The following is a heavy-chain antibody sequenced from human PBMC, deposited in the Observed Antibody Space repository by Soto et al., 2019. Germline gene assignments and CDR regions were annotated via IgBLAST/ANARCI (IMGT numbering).Heavy chain of an antibody. Sequence: SETLSLTCAVYGGSFSGYYWSWIRQPPGKGLEWIGEINHSGSTNYNPSLKSRVTISVETSKNQFSLKLSSVTAADTAVYYCARQLLRPYYFDYWGQGTLVTVSS. CDR1: GGSFSGYY. J-gene: IGHJ4*02. CDR2: INHSGST. V-gene: IGHV4-34*01. D-gene: IGHD5-12*01. CDR3: ARQLLRPYYFDY.